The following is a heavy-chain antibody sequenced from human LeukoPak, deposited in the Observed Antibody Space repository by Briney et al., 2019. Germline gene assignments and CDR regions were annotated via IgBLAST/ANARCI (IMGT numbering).Heavy chain of an antibody. CDR3: AKEWGSSSNYYYYMDV. D-gene: IGHD6-6*01. V-gene: IGHV3-30*02. Sequence: GGSLRLSCAASGFTFSSYGMHWVRQAPGKGLEWVAFIRYDGSNKYYADSVKGRFTISRDNSKNTLYLQMNSLRAEDTAVYYCAKEWGSSSNYYYYMDVRGKGTTVTVSS. CDR1: GFTFSSYG. CDR2: IRYDGSNK. J-gene: IGHJ6*03.